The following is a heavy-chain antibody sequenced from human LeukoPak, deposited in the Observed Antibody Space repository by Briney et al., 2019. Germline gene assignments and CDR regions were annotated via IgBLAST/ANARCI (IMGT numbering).Heavy chain of an antibody. CDR3: ARVGTVLRYFDWLLREYYFDY. J-gene: IGHJ4*02. D-gene: IGHD3-9*01. Sequence: GASVKVSCKASGYTFTSYGISWVRQAPGQGLEWMGWISAYNGNTNYAQKLQGRVTMTTDTSTSTAYMELRSLRSDDTAVYYCARVGTVLRYFDWLLREYYFDYWGQGTLVTVSS. CDR1: GYTFTSYG. V-gene: IGHV1-18*01. CDR2: ISAYNGNT.